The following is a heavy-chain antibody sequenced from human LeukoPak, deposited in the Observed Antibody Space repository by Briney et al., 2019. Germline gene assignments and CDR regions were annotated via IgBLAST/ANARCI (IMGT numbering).Heavy chain of an antibody. CDR1: GGTFSSYA. CDR2: IIPILGVA. CDR3: ARIPQSGDYYDSSGPERDFDY. D-gene: IGHD3-22*01. Sequence: ASVKVSCKASGGTFSSYAISWVRQAPGQGLEWMGRIIPILGVANYAQKFQGRVTITADKSTSTAYMELSSLRSEDTAVYYCARIPQSGDYYDSSGPERDFDYWGQGTLVTVSS. J-gene: IGHJ4*02. V-gene: IGHV1-69*04.